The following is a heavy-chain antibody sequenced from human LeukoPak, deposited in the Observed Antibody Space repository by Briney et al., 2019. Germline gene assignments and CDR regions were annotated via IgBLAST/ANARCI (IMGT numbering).Heavy chain of an antibody. V-gene: IGHV3-23*01. CDR1: GFTFSSYA. CDR3: ATIAVAGTTRSPVDY. CDR2: ISGSGGST. J-gene: IGHJ4*02. Sequence: GGSLRLSCAASGFTFSSYAMSWVRQAPGKGLEWVSAISGSGGSTYYADSVKGRFTNSRDNSKNTLYLQMNSLRAEDTAVYYCATIAVAGTTRSPVDYWGQGTLVTVSS. D-gene: IGHD6-19*01.